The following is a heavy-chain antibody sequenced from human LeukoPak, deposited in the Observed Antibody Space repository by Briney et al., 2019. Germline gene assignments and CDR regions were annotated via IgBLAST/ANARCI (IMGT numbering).Heavy chain of an antibody. CDR1: GYSFTSYW. Sequence: GESLKISCKVSGYSFTSYWIVWVRQMPGKGLEWMGIISPGDSDTRYSPSFQGQVTMSVDKSISTAYLQWSSLKASDTAMYYCLTMTDKVGGAYWGQGTLVTVSS. CDR2: ISPGDSDT. V-gene: IGHV5-51*01. D-gene: IGHD3-22*01. CDR3: LTMTDKVGGAY. J-gene: IGHJ4*02.